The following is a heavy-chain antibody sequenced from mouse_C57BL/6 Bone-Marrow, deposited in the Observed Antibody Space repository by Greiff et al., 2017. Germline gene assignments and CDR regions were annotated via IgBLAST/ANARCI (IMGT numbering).Heavy chain of an antibody. CDR2: IYPGSGNT. CDR1: GYSFTSYY. J-gene: IGHJ4*01. Sequence: VKLMESGPELVKPGASVKISCKASGYSFTSYYIHWVKQRPGQGLEWIGWIYPGSGNTKYNEKFKGKATLTADTSSSTAYMQLSSLTSEDSAVYYCARRSNFLYAMDYWGQGTSVTVSS. CDR3: ARRSNFLYAMDY. D-gene: IGHD2-5*01. V-gene: IGHV1-66*01.